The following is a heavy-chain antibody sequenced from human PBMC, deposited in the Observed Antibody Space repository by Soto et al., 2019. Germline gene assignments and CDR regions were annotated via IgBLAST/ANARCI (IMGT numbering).Heavy chain of an antibody. Sequence: SETLSLTCAVYGGSFSGYYWSWIRQPPGKGLEWIGEINHSGSTNYNPSLKSRVTISVDTSKNQFSLKLSSVTAADTAVYYCAKDHSSGYYRWFDPWGQGTLVTVSS. V-gene: IGHV4-34*01. CDR2: INHSGST. CDR3: AKDHSSGYYRWFDP. J-gene: IGHJ5*02. D-gene: IGHD3-22*01. CDR1: GGSFSGYY.